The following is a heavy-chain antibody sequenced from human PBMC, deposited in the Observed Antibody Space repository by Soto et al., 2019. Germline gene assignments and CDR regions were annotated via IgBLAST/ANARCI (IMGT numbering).Heavy chain of an antibody. Sequence: GESLKISCKGSGNSLTSYWIGWVRQMPGKGLEWMGTIYLGDSDTRYSPSFQGQVTISADRSISTACLQWSSLKASDTAMYYCARQEYCGANKCYTVDFLGPGTLFPVSS. V-gene: IGHV5-51*01. CDR2: IYLGDSDT. CDR1: GNSLTSYW. D-gene: IGHD2-21*01. J-gene: IGHJ4*02. CDR3: ARQEYCGANKCYTVDF.